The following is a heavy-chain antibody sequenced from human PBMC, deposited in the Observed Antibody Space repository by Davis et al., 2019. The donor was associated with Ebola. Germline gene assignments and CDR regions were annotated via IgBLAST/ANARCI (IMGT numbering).Heavy chain of an antibody. CDR1: GASISSDDYY. Sequence: SETLSLTCTVSGASISSDDYYWTWIRQHPGKGLEWIGYISYGGSTYYNPSLKSRVTISVDTSKNQFSLKLSSVTAADTAVYYCVRHPVGLSDAFDLWGQGRLVAVSS. D-gene: IGHD1-26*01. J-gene: IGHJ3*01. CDR3: VRHPVGLSDAFDL. V-gene: IGHV4-39*01. CDR2: ISYGGST.